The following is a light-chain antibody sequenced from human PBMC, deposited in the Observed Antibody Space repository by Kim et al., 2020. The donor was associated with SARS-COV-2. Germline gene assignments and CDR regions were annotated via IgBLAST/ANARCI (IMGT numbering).Light chain of an antibody. CDR2: GTS. CDR3: QQYGGALT. Sequence: EIVLTQSPGTLSLSPGERATLSCRASQSISYYYLAWYQQKPGQAPRLLIYGTSNRDTGIPDRFSGSGSGTDFTLTISRLESEDFAVYYCQQYGGALTFGGGTKLEI. CDR1: QSISYYY. V-gene: IGKV3-20*01. J-gene: IGKJ4*01.